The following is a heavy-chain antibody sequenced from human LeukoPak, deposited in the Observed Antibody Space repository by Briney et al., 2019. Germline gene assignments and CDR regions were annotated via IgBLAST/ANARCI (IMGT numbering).Heavy chain of an antibody. J-gene: IGHJ4*02. CDR1: GFTFSSYY. D-gene: IGHD4-17*01. CDR2: ISRSSSTI. CDR3: VRDLTAVTTGCLRY. Sequence: GGSLRLSCAGSGFTFSSYYMIWVRQAPGKGLEWVSYISRSSSTIYYADSVKGRFTISRDNAKNSLYLQMNSLRAEDPAVYYCVRDLTAVTTGCLRYWGQGTLVTVSS. V-gene: IGHV3-48*01.